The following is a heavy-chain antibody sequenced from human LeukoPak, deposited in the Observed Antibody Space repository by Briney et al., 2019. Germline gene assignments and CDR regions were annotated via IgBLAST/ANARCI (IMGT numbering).Heavy chain of an antibody. D-gene: IGHD2/OR15-2a*01. J-gene: IGHJ4*02. V-gene: IGHV3-23*01. CDR2: ITDSGGIT. Sequence: GGSLRLSCAASGFTFSSYTMSWVRQAPGKGLEWVSSITDSGGITYYADSVKGRFTISRDNSKNVLYFQMNSLRAEDTAVYYCTKGNIGYYFDYWGQGTLVTVSS. CDR1: GFTFSSYT. CDR3: TKGNIGYYFDY.